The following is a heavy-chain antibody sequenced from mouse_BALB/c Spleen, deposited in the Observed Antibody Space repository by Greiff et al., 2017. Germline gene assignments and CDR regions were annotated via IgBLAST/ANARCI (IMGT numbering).Heavy chain of an antibody. Sequence: EVKLMESGPGLVKPSQSLSLTCTVTGYSITSDYAWNWIRQFPGNKLEWMGYISYSGSTSYNPSLKSRISITRDTSKNQFFLQLNSVTTEDTATYYCARGSAWFAYWGQGTLVTVSA. CDR2: ISYSGST. V-gene: IGHV3-2*02. J-gene: IGHJ3*01. CDR1: GYSITSDYA. CDR3: ARGSAWFAY.